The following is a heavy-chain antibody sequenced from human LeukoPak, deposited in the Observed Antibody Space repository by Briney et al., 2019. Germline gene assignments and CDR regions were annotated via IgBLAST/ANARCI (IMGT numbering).Heavy chain of an antibody. CDR1: GGSLSSGGYY. D-gene: IGHD3-10*01. Sequence: PAETLSFTCTVSGGSLSSGGYYWSWIRQHPGRGLEWIGYIYYSGSTYYNPSLKSRVTISVDTSKNQFSLKLSSVTAADTAMYYCARAVVRGVIYFDYWGQGTLVTVSS. J-gene: IGHJ4*02. V-gene: IGHV4-31*03. CDR3: ARAVVRGVIYFDY. CDR2: IYYSGST.